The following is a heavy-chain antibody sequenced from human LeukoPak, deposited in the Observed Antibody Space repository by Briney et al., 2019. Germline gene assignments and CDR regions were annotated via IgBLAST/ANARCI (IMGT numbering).Heavy chain of an antibody. CDR3: ARKLGIAVGDYYYYGLDV. V-gene: IGHV4-61*08. D-gene: IGHD6-19*01. CDR2: IYYSGST. Sequence: SDTLSLTCTVSGGSVNSGDSFWSWIRQPPGKGLEWIVNIYYSGSTNHNPSLQSRVTVSIDTSKNQFSLKVRSVTPADTAVYYCARKLGIAVGDYYYYGLDVWGQGTTVTVSS. J-gene: IGHJ6*02. CDR1: GGSVNSGDSF.